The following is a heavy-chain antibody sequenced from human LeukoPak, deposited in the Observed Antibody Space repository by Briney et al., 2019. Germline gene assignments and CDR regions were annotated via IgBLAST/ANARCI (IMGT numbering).Heavy chain of an antibody. CDR3: ASFGWTEARVLRFLEWPRKPGY. CDR2: IYYSGST. J-gene: IGHJ4*02. CDR1: GGSISSSSYY. V-gene: IGHV4-39*07. D-gene: IGHD3-3*01. Sequence: PSETLSLTCTVSGGSISSSSYYWGWIRQPPGKGLEWIGSIYYSGSTYYNPSLKSRVTISVDTSKNQFSLKLSSVTAADTAVYYCASFGWTEARVLRFLEWPRKPGYWGQGTLVTVSS.